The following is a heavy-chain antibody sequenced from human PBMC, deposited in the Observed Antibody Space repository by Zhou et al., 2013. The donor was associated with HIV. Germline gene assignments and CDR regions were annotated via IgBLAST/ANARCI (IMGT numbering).Heavy chain of an antibody. CDR3: ASPSIVGATRYYYYYMDV. CDR2: IIPIFGTA. Sequence: QVQLVQSGAEVKKPGSSVKVSCKASGGTFSSYAISWVRQAPGQGLEWMGGIIPIFGTANYAQKFQGRVTITTDESTSTAYMELSSLRSEDTAVYYCASPSIVGATRYYYYYMDVWGKGDHGSPSP. D-gene: IGHD1-26*01. CDR1: GGTFSSYA. J-gene: IGHJ6*03. V-gene: IGHV1-69*05.